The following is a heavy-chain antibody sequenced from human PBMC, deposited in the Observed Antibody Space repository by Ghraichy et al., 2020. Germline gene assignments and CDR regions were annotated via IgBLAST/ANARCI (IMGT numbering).Heavy chain of an antibody. V-gene: IGHV3-21*01. CDR2: IGSRNSYI. Sequence: GGSLRLSCAASGFTFSDHTVNWVRQAPGKGLEWVSAIGSRNSYIFYADSVQGRFTISRDDIRNSLYLQMNGLRAEDTAMYYCARGVNHAFDIWGQGTMVTVSS. J-gene: IGHJ3*02. CDR3: ARGVNHAFDI. CDR1: GFTFSDHT.